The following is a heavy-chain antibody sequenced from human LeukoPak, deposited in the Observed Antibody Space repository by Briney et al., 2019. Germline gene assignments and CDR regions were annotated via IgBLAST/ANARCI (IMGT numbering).Heavy chain of an antibody. J-gene: IGHJ4*02. Sequence: SVKVSCKASGGTFSSYAISWVRQAPGQGLEWMGGIIPIFGTANYAQKFQGRVTITAGESTSTAYMELSSLRSEDTAVYYCASLDNDSSGYLGPYYFDYWGQGTLVTVSS. D-gene: IGHD3-22*01. CDR2: IIPIFGTA. CDR3: ASLDNDSSGYLGPYYFDY. CDR1: GGTFSSYA. V-gene: IGHV1-69*13.